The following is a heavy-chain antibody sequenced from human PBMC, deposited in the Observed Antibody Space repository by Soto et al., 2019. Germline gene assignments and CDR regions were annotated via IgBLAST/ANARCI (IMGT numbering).Heavy chain of an antibody. CDR2: ISGSSGDT. Sequence: GGSLRLSCAASGFTFSSYNMNWVRQAPGKGLEWVSIISGSSGDTYYADSVKGRFTISRDNSRNTLYLQMNSLKTDDTAIYYCAKAWFGNLLYGVRFDYWGQGTLVTGSA. J-gene: IGHJ4*02. CDR3: AKAWFGNLLYGVRFDY. V-gene: IGHV3-23*01. D-gene: IGHD3-10*01. CDR1: GFTFSSYN.